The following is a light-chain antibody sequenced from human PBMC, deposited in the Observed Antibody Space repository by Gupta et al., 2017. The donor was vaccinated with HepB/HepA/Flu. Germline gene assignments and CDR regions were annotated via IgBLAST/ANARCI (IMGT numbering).Light chain of an antibody. J-gene: IGKJ2*01. Sequence: DSQFTTAPASLPASVGDRVTITCRASQSINSYLSWYQQKPGKAPKLLIYAASTLQSGVPSRFSGSGSATEFTLTISSLQPEDFATYYCQQPNSSPRTFGQGTKLEIK. CDR1: QSINSY. V-gene: IGKV1-9*01. CDR3: QQPNSSPRT. CDR2: AAS.